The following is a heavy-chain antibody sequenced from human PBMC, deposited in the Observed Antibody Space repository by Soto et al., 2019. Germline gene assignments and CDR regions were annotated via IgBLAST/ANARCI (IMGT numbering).Heavy chain of an antibody. D-gene: IGHD6-13*01. CDR2: ISGAGDRT. CDR3: AKATRGPLSSRSSDANHFDS. Sequence: PGGSLRLSCAASGVSFSGTAMNWVRQAPGKGLESVSIISGAGDRTYYADSVKGRFTISRDNSKNTLYLQMNSLRAEDTAVYHCAKATRGPLSSRSSDANHFDSSGLGTLVTVSS. J-gene: IGHJ4*02. V-gene: IGHV3-23*01. CDR1: GVSFSGTA.